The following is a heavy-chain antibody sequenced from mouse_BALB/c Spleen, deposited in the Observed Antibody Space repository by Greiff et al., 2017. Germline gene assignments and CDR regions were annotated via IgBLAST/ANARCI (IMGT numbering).Heavy chain of an antibody. V-gene: IGHV5-4*02. J-gene: IGHJ3*01. CDR1: GFTFSDYY. D-gene: IGHD1-1*01. CDR3: ARPLLRGAWFAY. Sequence: EVQVVESGGGLVKPGGSLKLSCAASGFTFSDYYMYWVRQTPEKRLEWVATISDGGSYTYYPDSVKGRFTISRDNAKNNLYLQMSSLKSEDTAMYYCARPLLRGAWFAYWGQGTLVTVSA. CDR2: ISDGGSYT.